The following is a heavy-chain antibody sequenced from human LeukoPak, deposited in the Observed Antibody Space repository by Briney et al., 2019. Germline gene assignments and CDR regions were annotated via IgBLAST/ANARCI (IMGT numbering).Heavy chain of an antibody. CDR3: ARTAYTYGYRPLFDY. Sequence: SETLSLTCTVSGGSISSSSYYWGWIRQPPGKGLEWIGSIYYSGSTYDNPSLKSRVTISVDTSKNQFSLKPSSVTAADTAVYYCARTAYTYGYRPLFDYWGQGTLVTVSS. CDR2: IYYSGST. V-gene: IGHV4-39*01. J-gene: IGHJ4*02. D-gene: IGHD5-18*01. CDR1: GGSISSSSYY.